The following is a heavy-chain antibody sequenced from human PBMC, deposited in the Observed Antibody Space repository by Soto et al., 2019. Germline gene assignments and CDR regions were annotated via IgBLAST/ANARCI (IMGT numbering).Heavy chain of an antibody. Sequence: GGSLRLSCAASGFTSSSYAVSWVRQAPGKGLEWVSGISGSADTTYYADSVKGRFTISRDNSKNTLYLQMNSLRAEDTAVYYCAKDREDYGDYVLDFDYWGQGTLVTVSS. J-gene: IGHJ4*02. CDR1: GFTSSSYA. D-gene: IGHD4-17*01. CDR2: ISGSADTT. V-gene: IGHV3-23*01. CDR3: AKDREDYGDYVLDFDY.